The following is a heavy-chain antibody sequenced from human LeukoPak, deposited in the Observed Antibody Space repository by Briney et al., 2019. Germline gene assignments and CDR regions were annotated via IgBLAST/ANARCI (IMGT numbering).Heavy chain of an antibody. D-gene: IGHD6-19*01. V-gene: IGHV4-59*01. J-gene: IGHJ4*02. CDR2: IYYSGST. Sequence: PSETLSLTCSVSGGSISTYYWSWIRQPPGKGLEWIGYIYYSGSTNYNPSLKSRVTISVDTSTNQFSLKLSSVTAADTAMYFCARDRSSGYFFDYWGLGTLVTVSS. CDR3: ARDRSSGYFFDY. CDR1: GGSISTYY.